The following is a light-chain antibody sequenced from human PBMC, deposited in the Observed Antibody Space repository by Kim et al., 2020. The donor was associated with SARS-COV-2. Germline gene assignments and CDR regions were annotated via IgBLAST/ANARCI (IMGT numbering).Light chain of an antibody. CDR2: QDS. CDR3: QAWDSSTAV. V-gene: IGLV3-1*01. J-gene: IGLJ2*01. Sequence: VAPGKTAGITCSGDKLRHKYVCWYQQKQAQSPVLDIYQDSQRPSGIPERFSGSNSGNTATLTISGTQAMDEADYYCQAWDSSTAVFGGGTQLTVL. CDR1: KLRHKY.